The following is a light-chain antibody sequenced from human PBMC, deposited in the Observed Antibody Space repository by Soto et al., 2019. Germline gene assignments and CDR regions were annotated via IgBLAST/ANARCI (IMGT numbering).Light chain of an antibody. CDR1: ESVYSSY. Sequence: EIVLSQSPATLSLSPGEGATLSCGASESVYSSYVAWYQQKPGLAPRLLIYDASNRATGIPDRFGGSGAGTDYILTINRLEPEDFAVYYGQQYGNAPITFGQGTRLEIK. CDR3: QQYGNAPIT. CDR2: DAS. J-gene: IGKJ5*01. V-gene: IGKV3D-20*01.